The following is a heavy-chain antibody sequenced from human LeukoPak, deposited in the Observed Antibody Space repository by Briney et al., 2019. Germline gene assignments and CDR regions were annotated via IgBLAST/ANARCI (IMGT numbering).Heavy chain of an antibody. CDR2: IYGGGST. CDR1: GFTVNNKY. V-gene: IGHV3-66*01. Sequence: GGSLRLSCAASGFTVNNKYMSWVRQAPGKGLDWVSVIYGGGSTHYADSVKGRFTISRDNSKNTLYLQMNGLRVEDTAVYYCKWEPKYWGQGTLVTVSS. J-gene: IGHJ4*02. CDR3: KWEPKY. D-gene: IGHD1-26*01.